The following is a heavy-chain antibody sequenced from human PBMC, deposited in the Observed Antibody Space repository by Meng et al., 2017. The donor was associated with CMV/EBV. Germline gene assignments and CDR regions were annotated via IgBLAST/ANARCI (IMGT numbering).Heavy chain of an antibody. CDR1: GFTFSSYS. Sequence: GALKISCAASGFTFSSYSMNWVRQAPGKGLEWVSSISSSSSYIYYADSVKGRFTISRDNAKNSLYLQMNSLRAEDTAVYYCARVVIMVYYYYGMDVWGQGTTVTVSS. D-gene: IGHD3-3*01. V-gene: IGHV3-21*01. CDR2: ISSSSSYI. J-gene: IGHJ6*02. CDR3: ARVVIMVYYYYGMDV.